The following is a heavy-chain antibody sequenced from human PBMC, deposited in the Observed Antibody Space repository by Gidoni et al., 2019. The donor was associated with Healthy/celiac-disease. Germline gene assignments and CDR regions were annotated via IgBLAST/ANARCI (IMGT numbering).Heavy chain of an antibody. D-gene: IGHD1-1*01. Sequence: QVQLQESGPGLVQPSQTLSLPCTVSGGSISSGGYYWSWIGQHPGKGLEWIGYIYYSGSTYYNPSLKSRVTISVDTSKNQFSLKLSSVTAADTAVYYCAREMEYYYYGMDVWGQGTTVTVSS. CDR3: AREMEYYYYGMDV. CDR2: IYYSGST. J-gene: IGHJ6*02. CDR1: GGSISSGGYY. V-gene: IGHV4-31*03.